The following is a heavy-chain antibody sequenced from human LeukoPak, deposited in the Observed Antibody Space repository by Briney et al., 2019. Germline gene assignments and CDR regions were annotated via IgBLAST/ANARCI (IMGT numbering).Heavy chain of an antibody. V-gene: IGHV4-34*01. D-gene: IGHD1/OR15-1a*01. Sequence: SETLSLTCAVHGGFNGYHWSWIRQSPGKGLEWIGEITYNGVTNYNPSLKVTISVDTSRSLFSLKLSSVTAADTAVYFCTRSGLTGMRTYPRTPSYYYGMDVWGQGTAVTVSS. CDR1: GGFNGYH. CDR2: ITYNGVT. CDR3: TRSGLTGMRTYPRTPSYYYGMDV. J-gene: IGHJ6*02.